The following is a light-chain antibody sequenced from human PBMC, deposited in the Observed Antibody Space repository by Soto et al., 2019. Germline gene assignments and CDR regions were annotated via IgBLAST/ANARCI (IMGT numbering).Light chain of an antibody. Sequence: EFVLTQSPGTLSLSPGERATLSCRASQTARNNYLAWYQQKPGQAPKLLIYDASSRATGIPDRFSGGGSGTDFILTISRLEPEDFAVYYCQQFSSYPLTFGGGTKVEIK. CDR1: QTARNNY. J-gene: IGKJ4*01. CDR3: QQFSSYPLT. V-gene: IGKV3-20*01. CDR2: DAS.